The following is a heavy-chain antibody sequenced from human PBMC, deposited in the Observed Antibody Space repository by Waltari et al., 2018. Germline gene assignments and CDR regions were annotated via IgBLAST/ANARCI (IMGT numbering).Heavy chain of an antibody. J-gene: IGHJ6*03. CDR2: IIPILGIA. CDR1: GGTFSSYA. CDR3: ARARGATDYYYYMDV. Sequence: QVQLVQSGAEVKKPGSSVKVSCKASGGTFSSYAISWVRPAPGQGLEWLGGIIPILGIANYAQKFQGRVTITADESTSTAYMELSSLRSEDTAVYYCARARGATDYYYYMDVWGKGTTVTVSS. V-gene: IGHV1-69*04.